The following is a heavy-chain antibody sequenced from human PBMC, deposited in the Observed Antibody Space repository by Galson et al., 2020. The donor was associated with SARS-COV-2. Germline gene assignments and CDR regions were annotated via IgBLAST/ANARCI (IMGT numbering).Heavy chain of an antibody. CDR2: MNPNSDNR. J-gene: IGHJ3*02. D-gene: IGHD3-3*01. V-gene: IGHV1-8*01. Sequence: ASVKVSCKASGYTFSSYDINWVRQAPGQGLEWMGWMNPNSDNRGYAQKFQGRVTMTSNTSISTAYMELSSLTSEDTALYYCARGKTEYYNFWGASHGDVFDIWGQGTMVIVSS. CDR3: ARGKTEYYNFWGASHGDVFDI. CDR1: GYTFSSYD.